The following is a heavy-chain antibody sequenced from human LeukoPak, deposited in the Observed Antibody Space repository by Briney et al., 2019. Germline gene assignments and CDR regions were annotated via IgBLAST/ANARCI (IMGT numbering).Heavy chain of an antibody. Sequence: PSETLSLTCTVSGGSISSSSYYWGWIRQPPGKGLEWIGSIYTSGSTNYNPSLKSRVTMSVDTSKNQFSLKLSSVTAADTAVYYCARSRVYSSSWAPFDYWGQGTLVTVSS. V-gene: IGHV4-39*07. CDR3: ARSRVYSSSWAPFDY. CDR1: GGSISSSSYY. J-gene: IGHJ4*02. D-gene: IGHD6-13*01. CDR2: IYTSGST.